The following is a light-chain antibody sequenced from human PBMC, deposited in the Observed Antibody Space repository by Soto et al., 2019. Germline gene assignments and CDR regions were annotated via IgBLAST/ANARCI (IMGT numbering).Light chain of an antibody. J-gene: IGLJ2*01. CDR3: QSYDSSLSGSV. CDR2: GNS. Sequence: QSVLTQPPSASGTPGQRVTISCSESSSSIGSNYIYWYQQLPGTAPKLLIYGNSNRPSGVPDRFSGSKSGTSASLAITGLQAEDEADYYCQSYDSSLSGSVFGGGTKLTVL. CDR1: SSSIGSNY. V-gene: IGLV1-40*01.